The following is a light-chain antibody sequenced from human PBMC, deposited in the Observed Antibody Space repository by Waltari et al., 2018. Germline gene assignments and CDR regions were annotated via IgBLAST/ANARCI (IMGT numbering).Light chain of an antibody. J-gene: IGKJ1*01. V-gene: IGKV3-20*01. CDR3: QQYGSSPWT. Sequence: EIVLTQSPGTLSLSPGERAALSCRASQSVASRYFAWYQQKPGQAPRLLIYGASSRATGIPDRFSGSGAATDFTLTISRLEPEDSAVYYCQQYGSSPWTFGQGTKVEIK. CDR1: QSVASRY. CDR2: GAS.